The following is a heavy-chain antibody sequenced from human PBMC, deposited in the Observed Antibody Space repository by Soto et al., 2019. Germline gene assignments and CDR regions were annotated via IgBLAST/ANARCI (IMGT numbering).Heavy chain of an antibody. CDR1: GYIFTSYG. V-gene: IGHV1-2*04. J-gene: IGHJ3*02. Sequence: GASVKVSCKTSGYIFTSYGIGWARQAPGQGLEWMGWINPNTGGTNYAQKFQGWVTMTRDTSTSTAYMELSSLRSEDTAVHYCAADPGGYCSGGSCYDAFDIWGQGTMVTVSS. D-gene: IGHD2-15*01. CDR3: AADPGGYCSGGSCYDAFDI. CDR2: INPNTGGT.